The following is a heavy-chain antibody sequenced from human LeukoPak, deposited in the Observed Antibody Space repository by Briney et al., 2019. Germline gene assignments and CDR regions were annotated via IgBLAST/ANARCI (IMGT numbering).Heavy chain of an antibody. D-gene: IGHD5-12*01. Sequence: GGSLRLSCAASGFTFSSYGMHWVRQAPGKGLEGVAVISYDGSNKYYADSVKGRFTISRDNSKNTLYLQMKSLRAEDTAVYYCSKDARQGRKWLRFYYWGQGTLVTVSS. CDR2: ISYDGSNK. CDR3: SKDARQGRKWLRFYY. V-gene: IGHV3-30*18. CDR1: GFTFSSYG. J-gene: IGHJ4*02.